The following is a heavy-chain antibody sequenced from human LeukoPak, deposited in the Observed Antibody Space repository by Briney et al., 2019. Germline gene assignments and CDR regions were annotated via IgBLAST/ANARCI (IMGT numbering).Heavy chain of an antibody. V-gene: IGHV3-66*02. CDR2: IYSDGTT. CDR1: GFTVSSNY. Sequence: PGGSLKLSCAASGFTVSSNYMTWVRQAPGKGLGWVSVIYSDGTTYYADSVKGRFTIFRNNLKNILYLEMNSLRTEDTAAYYCAREGSGSYYMDFDYWGRGTLVTVSS. J-gene: IGHJ4*02. CDR3: AREGSGSYYMDFDY. D-gene: IGHD1-26*01.